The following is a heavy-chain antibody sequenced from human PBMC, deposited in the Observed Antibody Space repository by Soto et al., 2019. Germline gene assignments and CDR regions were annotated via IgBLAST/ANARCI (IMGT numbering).Heavy chain of an antibody. J-gene: IGHJ3*02. CDR2: IKSKTDGGTT. D-gene: IGHD3-16*02. CDR3: TTGPIGAPDVNDAFDI. CDR1: GFTFSNAW. Sequence: PGGSLRLSCAASGFTFSNAWMSWVRQAPGKGLEWVGRIKSKTDGGTTDYAAPVKGRFTISRDDSKNTLYLQMNSLKTEDTAVYYCTTGPIGAPDVNDAFDIWGQGTMVTV. V-gene: IGHV3-15*01.